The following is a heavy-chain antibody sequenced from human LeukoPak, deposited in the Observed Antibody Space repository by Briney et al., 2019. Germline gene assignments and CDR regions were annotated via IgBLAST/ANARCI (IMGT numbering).Heavy chain of an antibody. CDR3: ARSGYSYGYGSDWFDP. D-gene: IGHD5-18*01. CDR1: GFTFSNYW. V-gene: IGHV3-74*01. CDR2: INSDGINT. J-gene: IGHJ5*02. Sequence: GGSLRLSCAASGFTFSNYWMHWVRQAPGKGLVWVSRINSDGINTSYADSVKGRFTISRDNAKNTLNLQMNSLRAEDTAVYYCARSGYSYGYGSDWFDPWGQGTLVTVSS.